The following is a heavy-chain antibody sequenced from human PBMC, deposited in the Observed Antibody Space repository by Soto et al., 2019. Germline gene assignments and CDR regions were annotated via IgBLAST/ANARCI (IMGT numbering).Heavy chain of an antibody. J-gene: IGHJ6*02. CDR3: ARSGDYDYYYAMDV. D-gene: IGHD4-17*01. Sequence: QVQLVESGGGVVQPGRSLRLSCAASGFTFSTYGMQWVRQAPGKGLEWVAVIWYDGSNKYYADSLKGRFTISRDNSKSTLYLQMNSLRAEDTAVYYCARSGDYDYYYAMDVWGQGTTVTVSS. V-gene: IGHV3-33*01. CDR2: IWYDGSNK. CDR1: GFTFSTYG.